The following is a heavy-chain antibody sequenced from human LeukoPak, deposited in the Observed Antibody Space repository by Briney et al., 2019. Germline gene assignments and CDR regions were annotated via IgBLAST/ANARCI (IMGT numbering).Heavy chain of an antibody. V-gene: IGHV1-69*06. CDR3: ARGSYTAANYYYYMDV. J-gene: IGHJ6*03. CDR1: GYTFTSYG. Sequence: ASVKVSCKASGYTFTSYGISWVRQAPGQGLEWMGGIIPIFGTANYAQKFQGRATITADKSTSTAYMELSSLRSEDTAVYYCARGSYTAANYYYYMDVWGKGTTVTVSS. CDR2: IIPIFGTA. D-gene: IGHD4-11*01.